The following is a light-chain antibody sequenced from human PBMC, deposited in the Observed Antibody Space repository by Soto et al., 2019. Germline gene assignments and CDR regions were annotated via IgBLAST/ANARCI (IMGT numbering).Light chain of an antibody. J-gene: IGLJ1*01. V-gene: IGLV2-14*03. CDR2: DVS. CDR1: SSDVGGYNY. Sequence: QSALTQPASVSGSPGQSITISCTGTSSDVGGYNYVSWSQQLPGKAPKPIIYDVSNRPSGVSNRFSASKSANAASLTISGLQAEDEADYYCRSYTSSTTLYVFGTGNQLTVL. CDR3: RSYTSSTTLYV.